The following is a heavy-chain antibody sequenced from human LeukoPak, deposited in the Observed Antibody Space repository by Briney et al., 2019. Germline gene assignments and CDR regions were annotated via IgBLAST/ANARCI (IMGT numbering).Heavy chain of an antibody. V-gene: IGHV4-34*01. J-gene: IGHJ5*02. Sequence: SQTLSLTCAVSGGSFSGYYWSWIRHPPGKGLEWIGEINHSVSTNYNPSLKSRVTISVDTSKNQFSLKLSSVTAADTAVYYCASDGTGAGYYYDSSGYSSWGQGTLVTVSS. D-gene: IGHD3-22*01. CDR1: GGSFSGYY. CDR2: INHSVST. CDR3: ASDGTGAGYYYDSSGYSS.